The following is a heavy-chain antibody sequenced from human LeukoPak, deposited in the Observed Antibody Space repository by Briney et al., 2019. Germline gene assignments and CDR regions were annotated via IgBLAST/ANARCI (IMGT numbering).Heavy chain of an antibody. J-gene: IGHJ5*01. CDR1: TSR. Sequence: AASVKASCKATSRISLVRQAPGQGLGWMGWIGTYGGDTYYAQKFQGRITVTTDTSTSTVYMELRNLRSDDTAVYYCARDLWNFYDDSGYNRDFDSWGQGTLVTVSS. V-gene: IGHV1-18*01. D-gene: IGHD3-22*01. CDR2: IGTYGGDT. CDR3: ARDLWNFYDDSGYNRDFDS.